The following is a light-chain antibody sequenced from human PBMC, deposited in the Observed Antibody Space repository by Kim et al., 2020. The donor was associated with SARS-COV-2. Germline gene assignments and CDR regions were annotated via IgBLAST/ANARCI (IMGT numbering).Light chain of an antibody. CDR2: YDN. J-gene: IGLJ2*01. CDR3: QVWDNRRDLV. V-gene: IGLV3-21*02. Sequence: APGPRPTFTCGGSIFGGKSVPSYQLCPRQAPVRVLHYDNGWPSGLPERFSGSTSGNTATLTISRVESGDEAYYLCQVWDNRRDLVFGGGTQLTVL. CDR1: IFGGKS.